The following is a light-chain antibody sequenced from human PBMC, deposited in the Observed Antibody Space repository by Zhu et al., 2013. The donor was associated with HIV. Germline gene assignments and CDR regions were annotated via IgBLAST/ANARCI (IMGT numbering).Light chain of an antibody. CDR1: QSINAF. J-gene: IGKJ2*04. CDR3: QQYGSSLCS. Sequence: EIVLTQSPATLSLSPGERATLSCRASQSINAFLAWYQQKPGQAPRLLMYDASSRATGIPDRFSGSGSGTDFTLTISRLEPEDFAVYYCQQYGSSLCSFRPGGQGG. CDR2: DAS. V-gene: IGKV3-20*01.